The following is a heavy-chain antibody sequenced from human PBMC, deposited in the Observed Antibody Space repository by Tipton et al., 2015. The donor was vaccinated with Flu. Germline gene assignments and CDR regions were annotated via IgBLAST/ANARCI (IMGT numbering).Heavy chain of an antibody. CDR3: ARTTYDYTNYGTPGAYGMDV. D-gene: IGHD4-11*01. CDR1: GEALGIDYY. Sequence: GEALGIDYYWGWIRQPPGKGLEWIGNIHRSGSTNYNPSLKSRVTISVDTSKNQFSLKLSSVTAADTAVYFCARTTYDYTNYGTPGAYGMDVWSQGTTVTVSS. V-gene: IGHV4-38-2*01. J-gene: IGHJ6*02. CDR2: IHRSGST.